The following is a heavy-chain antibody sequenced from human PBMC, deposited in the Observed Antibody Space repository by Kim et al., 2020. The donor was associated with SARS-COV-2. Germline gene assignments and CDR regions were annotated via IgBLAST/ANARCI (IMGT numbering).Heavy chain of an antibody. Sequence: GSLRLSCAASGFTFSSYSMNWVRQAPGKGLEWVSYISSSSSTIYYADSVKGRFTISRDNAKNSLYLQMNSLRAEDTAVYYCASQEDRYCSSTSCYEYYYDGMDVWGQGTTVTVSS. CDR2: ISSSSSTI. CDR1: GFTFSSYS. J-gene: IGHJ6*02. V-gene: IGHV3-48*04. D-gene: IGHD2-2*01. CDR3: ASQEDRYCSSTSCYEYYYDGMDV.